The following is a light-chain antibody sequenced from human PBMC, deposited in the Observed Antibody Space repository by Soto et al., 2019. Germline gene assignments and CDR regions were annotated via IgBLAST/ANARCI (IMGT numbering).Light chain of an antibody. J-gene: IGKJ4*01. CDR3: QQCRNWSLT. CDR2: DAS. CDR1: QNVYNN. Sequence: EIVMTQSPATLSVSPGEGATLSCKVSQNVYNNLAWYQQRPGQPPRLLIYDASTRATGISARFSGSGYGTEFTLTISSLQSEDFAVYFCQQCRNWSLTFGVGTKVDIK. V-gene: IGKV3-15*01.